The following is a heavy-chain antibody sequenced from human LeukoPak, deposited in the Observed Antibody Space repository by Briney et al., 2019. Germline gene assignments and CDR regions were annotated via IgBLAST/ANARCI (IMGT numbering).Heavy chain of an antibody. CDR1: GGSVSSGSYY. V-gene: IGHV4-61*01. J-gene: IGHJ4*02. D-gene: IGHD4-17*01. CDR2: IYYSGST. Sequence: PSETLSLTCTVSGGSVSSGSYYWSWIRQPPGKGLEWIGYIYYSGSTNYNPSLKSRVTISVDTSKNQFSLKLSSVTAADTAVYYCARLLSGTTLDYWGQGTLVTVSS. CDR3: ARLLSGTTLDY.